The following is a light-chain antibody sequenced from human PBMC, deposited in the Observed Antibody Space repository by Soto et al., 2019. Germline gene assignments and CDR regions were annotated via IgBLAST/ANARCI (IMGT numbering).Light chain of an antibody. CDR2: LGS. CDR1: QSLLHSNGYNY. CDR3: MQALQTPLT. Sequence: DVVMTQSPLSLPVTPGEPASISCRSSQSLLHSNGYNYLDWYLQKPGQSPQLLIYLGSNRASGVPERFSGSRSSTDFTLKISRVEAEDVGVYYCMQALQTPLTFGGGTKVDIK. V-gene: IGKV2-28*01. J-gene: IGKJ4*01.